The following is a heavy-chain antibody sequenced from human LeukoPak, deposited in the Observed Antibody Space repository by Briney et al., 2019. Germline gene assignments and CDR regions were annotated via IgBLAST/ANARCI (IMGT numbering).Heavy chain of an antibody. D-gene: IGHD6-13*01. CDR2: ISSSSNTI. Sequence: GGSLRLSCAASGFTFSSYSMNWVRQAPGKGLEWVSYISSSSNTIYYADSVKGRFTISRDNAKNSLYLQMNSLRDEDTAVYYCARDEEKAAARTVPGDWGQGTLVTVSS. CDR1: GFTFSSYS. CDR3: ARDEEKAAARTVPGD. V-gene: IGHV3-48*02. J-gene: IGHJ4*02.